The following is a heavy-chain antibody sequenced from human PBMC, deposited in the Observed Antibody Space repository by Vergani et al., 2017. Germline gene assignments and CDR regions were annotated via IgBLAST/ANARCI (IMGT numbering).Heavy chain of an antibody. D-gene: IGHD3-10*01. V-gene: IGHV3-30*02. CDR3: AKSGGSGSYYKSLAAKNYYYYYYMDV. CDR2: IRYDGSNK. CDR1: GFTFSSYG. J-gene: IGHJ6*03. Sequence: QVQLVESGGGVVQPGGSLRLSCAASGFTFSSYGMHWVRQAPGKGLEWVAFIRYDGSNKYYADSVKGRFTISRDNSKNTLYLQMNSLRAEDTAVYYCAKSGGSGSYYKSLAAKNYYYYYYMDVWGKGTTVTVSS.